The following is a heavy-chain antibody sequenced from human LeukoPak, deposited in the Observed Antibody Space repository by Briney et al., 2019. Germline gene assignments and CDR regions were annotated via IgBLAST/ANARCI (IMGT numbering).Heavy chain of an antibody. J-gene: IGHJ4*02. V-gene: IGHV3-30-3*01. Sequence: GSLRLSCAASGFTFSGYAVHWVRQAPGKGLEWVAIISYDGSSIYYAGSVKGRFTISRDNSRNTLYLQMNSLRPEDTAVYYCSRGKGSGSFLIDYWGQGTLVTVSS. D-gene: IGHD3-10*01. CDR3: SRGKGSGSFLIDY. CDR2: ISYDGSSI. CDR1: GFTFSGYA.